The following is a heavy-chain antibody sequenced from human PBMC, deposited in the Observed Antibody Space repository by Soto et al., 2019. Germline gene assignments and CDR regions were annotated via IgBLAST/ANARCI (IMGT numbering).Heavy chain of an antibody. Sequence: EVQLVESGGGLVKPGGSLRLSCAASGFTFSSYSMNWVRQAPGKGLEWVSSISSSSSYIYYADSVKGRFTISRDNAKNSLYLQMNSLRAEDTAVYYCARDDGDYGSGSYIDYWGQGTLVTVSS. CDR1: GFTFSSYS. V-gene: IGHV3-21*01. D-gene: IGHD3-10*01. CDR3: ARDDGDYGSGSYIDY. J-gene: IGHJ4*02. CDR2: ISSSSSYI.